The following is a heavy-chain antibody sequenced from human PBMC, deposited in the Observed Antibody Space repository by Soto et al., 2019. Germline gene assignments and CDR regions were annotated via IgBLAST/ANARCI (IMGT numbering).Heavy chain of an antibody. CDR2: IKSKTDGGTT. J-gene: IGHJ4*02. CDR1: GFTFSNAW. V-gene: IGHV3-15*02. Sequence: EVQLVESGGALVKPGGSLRLSCAASGFTFSNAWMSWVRQAPGKGLEWVGRIKSKTDGGTTDYAVAVEGRFTISREDSKNTVYLQMDSLKTEDTAVYYCATKRTGITTIGPGYWGQGTLVTVSS. D-gene: IGHD1-20*01. CDR3: ATKRTGITTIGPGY.